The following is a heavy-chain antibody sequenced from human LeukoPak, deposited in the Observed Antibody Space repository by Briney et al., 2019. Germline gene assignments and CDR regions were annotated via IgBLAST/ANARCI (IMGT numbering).Heavy chain of an antibody. CDR3: ARDVDCSSTSCYSDYFDY. CDR1: GFTFDDYA. D-gene: IGHD2-2*01. Sequence: GRSLRLSCAASGFTFDDYAMHWVRQAPGKGLEWVSGISWNSGSIGYADSVKGRFTISRDNAKNSLYLQMNSLRAEDTAVYYCARDVDCSSTSCYSDYFDYWGQGTLVTVSS. J-gene: IGHJ4*02. V-gene: IGHV3-9*01. CDR2: ISWNSGSI.